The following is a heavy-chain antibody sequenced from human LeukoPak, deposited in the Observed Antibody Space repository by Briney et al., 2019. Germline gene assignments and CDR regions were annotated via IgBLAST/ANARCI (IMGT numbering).Heavy chain of an antibody. V-gene: IGHV3-23*01. Sequence: GGSLRLSCAASGFTFSSYAMSWVRQAPGKGLEWVSAISGSGGSTYYADSVKGRFTISRDNSKNTPYLQMNSLRAEDTAVYYCAKGGTVIARLIAADWGQGTLVTVSS. CDR1: GFTFSSYA. J-gene: IGHJ4*02. D-gene: IGHD6-6*01. CDR3: AKGGTVIARLIAAD. CDR2: ISGSGGST.